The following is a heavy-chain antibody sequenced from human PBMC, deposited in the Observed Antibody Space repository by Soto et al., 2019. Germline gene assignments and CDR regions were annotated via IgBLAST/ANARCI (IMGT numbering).Heavy chain of an antibody. Sequence: GGSLRLSCAASGFTFSSYNMNWVRQAPGKGLEWVSYISSSGSTIYYADSVKGRFTISRDNSKNTLYLQMNSLRAEDTAVYYCAKSPHYYGSGSYFDYWGQGTLVTVSS. J-gene: IGHJ4*02. CDR3: AKSPHYYGSGSYFDY. D-gene: IGHD3-10*01. CDR1: GFTFSSYN. CDR2: ISSSGSTI. V-gene: IGHV3-48*01.